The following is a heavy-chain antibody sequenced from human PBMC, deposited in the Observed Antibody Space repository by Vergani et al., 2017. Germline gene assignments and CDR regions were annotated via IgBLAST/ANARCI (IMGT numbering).Heavy chain of an antibody. V-gene: IGHV1-69*17. CDR3: ARAPQRSRFGEIKRGNWFDP. Sequence: QVQLVQSGAEVKKPGSSVKVSCKASGGTFSSYAISWVRQAPGQGLEWMGGIIPIFGIVNYAQKFQGRVTITADKSTSTAYMELSSLRSEDTAVYYCARAPQRSRFGEIKRGNWFDPWGQGTLVTVSS. CDR1: GGTFSSYA. CDR2: IIPIFGIV. D-gene: IGHD3-10*01. J-gene: IGHJ5*02.